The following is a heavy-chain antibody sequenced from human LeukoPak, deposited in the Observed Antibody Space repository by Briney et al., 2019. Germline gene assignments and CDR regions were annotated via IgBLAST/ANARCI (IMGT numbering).Heavy chain of an antibody. CDR1: GFTFNTYT. J-gene: IGHJ4*02. Sequence: GGSLRLSCAASGFTFNTYTMNWVRQAPGKGLEWVSYISGSSGIIDYADSVRGRFTISRDNAKNSLYLQMNSLRAEDAAVYYCARGAGYNYPYYFDYWGQGTLVTVSS. V-gene: IGHV3-48*01. CDR2: ISGSSGII. D-gene: IGHD5-24*01. CDR3: ARGAGYNYPYYFDY.